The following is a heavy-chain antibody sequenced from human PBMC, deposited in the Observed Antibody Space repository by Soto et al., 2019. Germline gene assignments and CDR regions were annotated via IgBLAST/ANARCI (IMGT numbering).Heavy chain of an antibody. CDR3: AKGGLTGYSSGCCGY. J-gene: IGHJ4*02. Sequence: AGGTLRLSCAASGFTFSSYAMSWVRQAPGKGLEWVSAISGSGGSTYYADSVKGRFTISRDNSKNTLYLQMNSLRAEDTAVYYCAKGGLTGYSSGCCGYWGQGTLVTVSS. V-gene: IGHV3-23*01. D-gene: IGHD6-19*01. CDR1: GFTFSSYA. CDR2: ISGSGGST.